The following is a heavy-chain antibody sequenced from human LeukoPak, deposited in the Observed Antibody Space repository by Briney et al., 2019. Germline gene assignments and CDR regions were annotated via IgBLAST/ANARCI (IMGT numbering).Heavy chain of an antibody. Sequence: SVKVSCKASGGTFSSYAISWVRQAPGQGLEWMGGIIPIFGTANYAQKSQGRVTVTADESTSTAYMELSSLRSEDTAVYYCARGVLRYFDWLFYYYMDVWGKGTTVTVSS. D-gene: IGHD3-9*01. J-gene: IGHJ6*03. CDR1: GGTFSSYA. CDR2: IIPIFGTA. CDR3: ARGVLRYFDWLFYYYMDV. V-gene: IGHV1-69*01.